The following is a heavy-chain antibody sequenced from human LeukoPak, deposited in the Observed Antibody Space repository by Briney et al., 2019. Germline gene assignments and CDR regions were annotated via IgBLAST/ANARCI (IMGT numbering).Heavy chain of an antibody. D-gene: IGHD6-19*01. CDR1: GFTFSSYW. Sequence: GGSLRLTCAASGFTFSSYWMSWVRQAPGKGLEWVANIKQDGSEKYYVDSVEGRFTISRDNAKNSLYLQMNSLRAEDTAVYYCAREDSSGWYPFDYWGQGTLVTVSS. J-gene: IGHJ4*02. CDR3: AREDSSGWYPFDY. V-gene: IGHV3-7*01. CDR2: IKQDGSEK.